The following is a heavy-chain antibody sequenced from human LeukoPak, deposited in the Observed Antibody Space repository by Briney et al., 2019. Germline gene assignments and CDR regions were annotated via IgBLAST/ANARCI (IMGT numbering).Heavy chain of an antibody. D-gene: IGHD6-13*01. V-gene: IGHV4-39*07. CDR2: IFYSGST. J-gene: IGHJ4*02. Sequence: SETLSLTCTVSRGSISTSNYYWGWVRQPPGKALEWIGNIFYSGSTYYSPSLKSRVTISLDTSRNQFSLKLSSVTAADTAVYYCARVKLRYSAIFDYWGQGTLVTVSS. CDR1: RGSISTSNYY. CDR3: ARVKLRYSAIFDY.